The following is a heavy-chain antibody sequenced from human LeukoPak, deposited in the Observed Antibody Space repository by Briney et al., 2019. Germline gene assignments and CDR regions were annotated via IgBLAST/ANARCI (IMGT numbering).Heavy chain of an antibody. CDR1: GGSIRSTNYY. CDR2: VYYSGST. V-gene: IGHV4-39*01. J-gene: IGHJ5*02. Sequence: SETLSLTCTVSGGSIRSTNYYWGWIRQPPGRGLESIGSVYYSGSTYSNPSLRSRVSVSVDTSKNQFSLKLSSVTAADTAVYYCARLYYDSRGYYWFDPWGQGTLVTVSS. D-gene: IGHD3-22*01. CDR3: ARLYYDSRGYYWFDP.